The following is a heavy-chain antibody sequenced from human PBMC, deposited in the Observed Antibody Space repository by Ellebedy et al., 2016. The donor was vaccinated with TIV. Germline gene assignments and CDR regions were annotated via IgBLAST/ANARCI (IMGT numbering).Heavy chain of an antibody. CDR2: VYSTGTT. CDR1: GGSMSGFY. V-gene: IGHV4-4*08. D-gene: IGHD2-8*02. Sequence: SETLSLTCSVSGGSMSGFYWSWIRKSPGRGLEWIGYVYSTGTTSYNYSLRSRALLSLDTSKKQVTLKMTSVTAADTAVYYCARESRENVGMWFIGSWGRGARVTVS. J-gene: IGHJ5*02. CDR3: ARESRENVGMWFIGS.